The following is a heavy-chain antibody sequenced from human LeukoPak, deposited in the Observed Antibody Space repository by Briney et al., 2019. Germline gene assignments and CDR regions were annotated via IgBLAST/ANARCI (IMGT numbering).Heavy chain of an antibody. CDR3: ARAGITMVRGVPDY. CDR1: GFTFSSYW. D-gene: IGHD3-10*01. CDR2: INSDGSST. V-gene: IGHV3-74*01. J-gene: IGHJ4*02. Sequence: PGGSLRLSCAASGFTFSSYWMHWVRQAPGKGLVWVSRINSDGSSTSYADSVKGRFTISRDNAKNTLYLQMNSLRAEDTAVYYYARAGITMVRGVPDYWGQGTLVTVSS.